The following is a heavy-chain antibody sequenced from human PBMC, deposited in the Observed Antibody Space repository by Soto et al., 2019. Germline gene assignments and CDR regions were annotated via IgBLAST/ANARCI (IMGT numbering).Heavy chain of an antibody. Sequence: SQTLSLTCAISGESVSSNSAAWNWIRQSPSRGLEWLGRTYYRSKWYNDYAVSVKSRITINPDTSKNQFSLQLNSVTPEDTAVYYCARVFFGYVDIVATSPYNWFDPWGQGTLVTVSS. J-gene: IGHJ5*02. V-gene: IGHV6-1*01. D-gene: IGHD5-12*01. CDR2: TYYRSKWYN. CDR3: ARVFFGYVDIVATSPYNWFDP. CDR1: GESVSSNSAA.